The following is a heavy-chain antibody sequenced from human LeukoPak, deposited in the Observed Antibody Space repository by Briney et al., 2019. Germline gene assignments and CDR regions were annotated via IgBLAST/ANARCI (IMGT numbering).Heavy chain of an antibody. Sequence: GGSLRLSCAASGFTFSSYSMNWVRQAPGKGLEWVSSISSSSSYIYYADSVKGRFTISRDNAKNSLYLQMNSLRAEDTAVYYCARDLRFGSNDFWSGAPYYYGMDVWGQGTTVTVSS. V-gene: IGHV3-21*01. CDR2: ISSSSSYI. CDR1: GFTFSSYS. D-gene: IGHD3-3*01. CDR3: ARDLRFGSNDFWSGAPYYYGMDV. J-gene: IGHJ6*02.